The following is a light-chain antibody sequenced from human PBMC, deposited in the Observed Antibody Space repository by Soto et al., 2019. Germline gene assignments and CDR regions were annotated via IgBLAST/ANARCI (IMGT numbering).Light chain of an antibody. CDR3: SSYSSSTPHVV. CDR1: SSDVGDFNY. J-gene: IGLJ2*01. CDR2: DVT. V-gene: IGLV2-14*03. Sequence: QSALTQPASVSGSPGRSVTISCTGTSSDVGDFNYVSWYQHLPGRAPKLIIYDVTNRPSGISYRFSASKSGRTASLTISGLQAEDAADYYCSSYSSSTPHVVFGGGTKLTVL.